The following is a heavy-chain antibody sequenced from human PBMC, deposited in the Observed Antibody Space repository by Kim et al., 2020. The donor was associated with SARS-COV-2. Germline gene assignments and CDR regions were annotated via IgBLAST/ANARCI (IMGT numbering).Heavy chain of an antibody. D-gene: IGHD3-9*01. CDR1: GYTVTSYA. J-gene: IGHJ6*03. CDR2: INAGNGNT. CDR3: ARDSYYDIFRYYYYYMDV. Sequence: ASVKVSCKASGYTVTSYAMHLVRQAPGQRLEWMGWINAGNGNTKYSQKFQVRVTITSDTSASTAYMELSSLRSEDTAVYYCARDSYYDIFRYYYYYMDVWGKGTTVTVSS. V-gene: IGHV1-3*01.